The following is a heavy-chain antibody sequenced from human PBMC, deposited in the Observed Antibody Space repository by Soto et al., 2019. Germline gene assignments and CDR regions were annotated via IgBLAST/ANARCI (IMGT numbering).Heavy chain of an antibody. CDR3: ARSGGGGPLPYYFDY. Sequence: QVQLVESGGGVIQHGRSLRLSCAASGFTFSSYAMHWVRHAPGKGLDRVAVISYDGSNKYYADSVKGRFTISRDNSKNTLYLQMNSLRAEDTAVYYCARSGGGGPLPYYFDYWGQGTLVTVSS. J-gene: IGHJ4*02. V-gene: IGHV3-30-3*01. CDR2: ISYDGSNK. D-gene: IGHD2-15*01. CDR1: GFTFSSYA.